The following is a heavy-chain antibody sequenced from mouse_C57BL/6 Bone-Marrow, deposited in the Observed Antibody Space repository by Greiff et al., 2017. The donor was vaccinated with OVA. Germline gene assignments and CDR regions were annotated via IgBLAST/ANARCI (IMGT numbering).Heavy chain of an antibody. CDR2: IYPRSGNT. Sequence: LQESGAELARPGASVKLSCKASGYTFTSYGISWVKQRTGQGLEWIGEIYPRSGNTYYNEKFKGKATLTADKSSSTAYMELRSLTSEDSAVYFCARWGLVTTVVAVDYWGQGTTLTVSS. J-gene: IGHJ2*01. V-gene: IGHV1-81*01. D-gene: IGHD1-1*01. CDR3: ARWGLVTTVVAVDY. CDR1: GYTFTSYG.